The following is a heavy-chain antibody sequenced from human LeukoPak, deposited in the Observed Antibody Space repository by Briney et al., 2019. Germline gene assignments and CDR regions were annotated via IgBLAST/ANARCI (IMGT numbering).Heavy chain of an antibody. CDR2: ISWNSGSI. J-gene: IGHJ4*02. D-gene: IGHD5-18*01. Sequence: GRSLRLSCAASGFTFDDYAMHWVRQAPGKGLEWVSGISWNSGSIGYADSVKGRFTISRDNAKNSLYLQMNSLRAEDTALYYCVKLYGYSYGYIDYWGQGTLVTVSS. V-gene: IGHV3-9*01. CDR1: GFTFDDYA. CDR3: VKLYGYSYGYIDY.